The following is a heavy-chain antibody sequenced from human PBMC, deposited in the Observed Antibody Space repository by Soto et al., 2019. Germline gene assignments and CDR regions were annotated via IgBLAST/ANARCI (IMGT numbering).Heavy chain of an antibody. D-gene: IGHD1-7*01. CDR3: ASRDPGTSVDY. J-gene: IGHJ4*02. CDR1: GGSFTRNNW. CDR2: IYRTGGT. V-gene: IGHV4-4*02. Sequence: SETLSLTCAVSGGSFTRNNWWTWVRQPPGQGLEWIGEIYRTGGTNYNPSLKSRVTISLDKSENQFSLKVTSLTAADTAVYYCASRDPGTSVDYWGQGTLVTVSS.